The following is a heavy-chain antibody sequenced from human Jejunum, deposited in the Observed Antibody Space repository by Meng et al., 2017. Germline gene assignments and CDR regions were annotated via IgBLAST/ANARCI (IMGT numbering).Heavy chain of an antibody. Sequence: QVRREGSGPGLVKPSETLSLPCAVSGGSISSVYWWTWVRQSPGKGLEWIGEIYHSGSTNYNPSLKSRVTISVDKSKNQFSLKLTSVTAADTAVYYCARGGYYSFDYWGQGTLVTVSS. D-gene: IGHD5-18*01. CDR3: ARGGYYSFDY. CDR2: IYHSGST. V-gene: IGHV4-4*02. J-gene: IGHJ4*02. CDR1: GGSISSVYW.